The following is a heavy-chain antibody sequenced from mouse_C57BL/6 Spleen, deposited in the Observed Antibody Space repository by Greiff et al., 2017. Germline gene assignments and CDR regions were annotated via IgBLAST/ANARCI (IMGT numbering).Heavy chain of an antibody. CDR3: ARWGGNGVYYAMDY. CDR1: GYTFTSYW. V-gene: IGHV1-55*01. D-gene: IGHD2-1*01. Sequence: QVQLKQPGAELVKPGASVKMSCKASGYTFTSYWITWVKQRPGQGLEWIGDIYPGSGSTNYNEKFKSKATLTVDTSSSTAYMQLSSLTSEDSAVYYCARWGGNGVYYAMDYWGQGTSVTVSS. J-gene: IGHJ4*01. CDR2: IYPGSGST.